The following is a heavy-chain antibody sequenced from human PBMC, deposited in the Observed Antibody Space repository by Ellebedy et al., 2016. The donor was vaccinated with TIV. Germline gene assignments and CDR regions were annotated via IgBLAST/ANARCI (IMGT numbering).Heavy chain of an antibody. J-gene: IGHJ4*02. CDR1: GFTFSDNA. CDR2: ISFGGEST. CDR3: ARLRYFGSGSYSDY. Sequence: PGGSLRLSCAASGFTFSDNAMGWVRQAPGKGLEWVAGISFGGESTYYPDSVKGRFTISRDNSKNTVYLQMNSLRAGDTAIYYCARLRYFGSGSYSDYWGQGTLVTVSS. V-gene: IGHV3-23*01. D-gene: IGHD3-10*01.